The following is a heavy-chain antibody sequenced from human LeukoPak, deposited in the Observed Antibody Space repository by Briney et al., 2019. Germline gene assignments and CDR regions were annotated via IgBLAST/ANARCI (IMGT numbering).Heavy chain of an antibody. Sequence: GGSLRLSCTTSGFNFRAYWMGWVRQAPGKGLEWVASIKQDGSEKDYVDSVKGRFTISRDNAKSSLYLQMNSLRAEDTAVYYCARGVSGYDSSGYYYWSFDLWGRGTLVTVSS. J-gene: IGHJ2*01. CDR3: ARGVSGYDSSGYYYWSFDL. D-gene: IGHD3-22*01. CDR2: IKQDGSEK. V-gene: IGHV3-7*01. CDR1: GFNFRAYW.